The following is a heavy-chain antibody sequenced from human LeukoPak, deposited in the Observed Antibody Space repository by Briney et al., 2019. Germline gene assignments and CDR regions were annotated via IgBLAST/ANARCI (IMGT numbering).Heavy chain of an antibody. J-gene: IGHJ3*02. V-gene: IGHV3-20*01. D-gene: IGHD4-17*01. CDR2: INWNGGST. CDR3: AGGNYGDSEPRAFDI. Sequence: GGSLRLSCTTSGFTFDDYGLSWVRQAPGKGLEWVSGINWNGGSTGYADSVKGRFTISRDNAKNSLYLQMNSLRAEDTALYHCAGGNYGDSEPRAFDIWGQGTMVTVSP. CDR1: GFTFDDYG.